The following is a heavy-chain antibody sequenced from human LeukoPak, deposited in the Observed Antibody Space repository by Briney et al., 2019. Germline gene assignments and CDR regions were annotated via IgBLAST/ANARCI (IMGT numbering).Heavy chain of an antibody. J-gene: IGHJ4*02. V-gene: IGHV1-69*04. D-gene: IGHD2-21*02. CDR1: GGTFSSYA. CDR2: IIPILGIA. CDR3: ARIVVVTAIWDYFDY. Sequence: ASVKVSCKASGGTFSSYAISWVRQAPGQGLEWMGRIIPILGIASYAQKFQGRVTMTRDTSTSTVYMELSSLGSEDTAVYYCARIVVVTAIWDYFDYWGQGTLVTVSS.